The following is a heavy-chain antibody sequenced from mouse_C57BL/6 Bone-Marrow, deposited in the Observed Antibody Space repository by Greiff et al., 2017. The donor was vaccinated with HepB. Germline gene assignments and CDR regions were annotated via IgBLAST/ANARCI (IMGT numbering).Heavy chain of an antibody. Sequence: VQLQQSGPELVKPGASVKISCKASGYTFTDYYMNWVKQSHGKSLEWIGDINPNNGGTSYNQKFKGKATLTVDKSSSTAYMELHSLTSEDSAVYYCARKELRVDGYPYWYFDVWGTGTTVTVSS. CDR1: GYTFTDYY. CDR2: INPNNGGT. CDR3: ARKELRVDGYPYWYFDV. J-gene: IGHJ1*03. D-gene: IGHD2-3*01. V-gene: IGHV1-26*01.